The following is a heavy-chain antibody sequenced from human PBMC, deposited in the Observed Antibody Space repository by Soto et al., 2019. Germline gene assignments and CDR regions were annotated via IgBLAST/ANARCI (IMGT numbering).Heavy chain of an antibody. Sequence: SETLSLTCTVSGGSVTNSSYYWGWIRQSPGKGLEWIGSVYYRGRSYSKSSVKSRVTISVDTSKNRFSLSLNYVTASDTAVYFCVSQRTTVPTQAYFDYWGPGALVTVSS. V-gene: IGHV4-39*01. CDR1: GGSVTNSSYY. CDR3: VSQRTTVPTQAYFDY. CDR2: VYYRGRS. J-gene: IGHJ4*02. D-gene: IGHD4-17*01.